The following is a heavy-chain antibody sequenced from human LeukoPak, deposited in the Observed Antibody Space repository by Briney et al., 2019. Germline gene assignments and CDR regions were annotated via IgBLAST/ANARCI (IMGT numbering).Heavy chain of an antibody. J-gene: IGHJ4*02. CDR3: ARVTPDEQLVLIFDY. D-gene: IGHD6-13*01. CDR1: GGSISSYY. V-gene: IGHV4-59*01. CDR2: IYYSGST. Sequence: SETLSLTCTVSGGSISSYYWSSIRQPPGKGLEWIGYIYYSGSTNYNPSLKSRVTISVDTSKNQFSLKLSSVTAADTAVYYCARVTPDEQLVLIFDYWGQGTLVTVSS.